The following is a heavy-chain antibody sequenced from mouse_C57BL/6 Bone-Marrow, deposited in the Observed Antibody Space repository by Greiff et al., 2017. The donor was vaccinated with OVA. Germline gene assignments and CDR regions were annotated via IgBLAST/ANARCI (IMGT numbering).Heavy chain of an antibody. V-gene: IGHV1-81*01. J-gene: IGHJ3*01. CDR2: IYPRSGNT. CDR3: ARSGWFFAY. Sequence: VQLQQSGAELARPGASVKLSCKASGYTFTSYGISWVKQRTGQGLEWIGEIYPRSGNTYYNEKFKGKATLTADKSSSTAYMELRSLTSEDSAVYFCARSGWFFAYWGQGTLVTVSA. CDR1: GYTFTSYG. D-gene: IGHD1-1*02.